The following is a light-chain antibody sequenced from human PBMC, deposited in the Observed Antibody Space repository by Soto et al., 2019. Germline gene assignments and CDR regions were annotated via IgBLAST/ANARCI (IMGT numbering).Light chain of an antibody. J-gene: IGKJ1*01. CDR1: QSISTW. CDR3: QQYNSDSRT. CDR2: DAS. V-gene: IGKV1-5*01. Sequence: DIQMTQSPSTLSASVGDRVTITCRASQSISTWLAWYQQKPGNAPKLLIFDASNLGSGVPSRFSGSGSGTEFTLTIDSLQPDDFATYYCQQYNSDSRTFGQGTKVDIK.